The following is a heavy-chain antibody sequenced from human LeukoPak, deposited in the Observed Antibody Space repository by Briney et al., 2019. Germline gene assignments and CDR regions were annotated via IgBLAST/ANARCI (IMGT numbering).Heavy chain of an antibody. V-gene: IGHV3-23*01. CDR2: ISGSGGST. CDR1: GFTFSSYA. D-gene: IGHD3-10*01. CDR3: AKDVGGFGEGFDY. J-gene: IGHJ4*02. Sequence: GGSLRLSCAASGFTFSSYAMSWVRQAPGKGLEWVSDISGSGGSTYYADSVKGRFTISRDNSKNTLYLQMNSLGAEDTAVYYCAKDVGGFGEGFDYWGQGTLVTVSS.